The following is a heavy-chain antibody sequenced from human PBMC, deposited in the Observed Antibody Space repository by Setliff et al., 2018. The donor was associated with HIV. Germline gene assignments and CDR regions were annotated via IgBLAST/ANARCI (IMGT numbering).Heavy chain of an antibody. Sequence: ASVKVSCKTFGYYPSIDYMHWVRQAPGRGLEWLGVVHPFHDILGSNADYAQKFQGRISITWDSSGNTPFLELGPLRSDDSATYYCVRAFDQDFHNWGQGTVVTVSS. V-gene: IGHV1-46*01. CDR1: GYYPSIDY. CDR3: VRAFDQDFHN. D-gene: IGHD3-9*01. J-gene: IGHJ1*01. CDR2: VHPFHDILGSNA.